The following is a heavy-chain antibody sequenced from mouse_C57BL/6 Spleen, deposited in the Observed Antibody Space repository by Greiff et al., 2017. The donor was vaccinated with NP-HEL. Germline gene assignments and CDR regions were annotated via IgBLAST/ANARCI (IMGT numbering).Heavy chain of an antibody. Sequence: EVKLVESGGGLVKPGGSLKLSCAASGFTFSDYGMHWVRQAPEKGLEWVAYISSGSSTIYYADTVKGRFTISRDNAKNTLFLQMTSLRSEDTAMYYCARHDDSIYSFDYWGQGTTLTVSS. CDR2: ISSGSSTI. J-gene: IGHJ2*01. CDR1: GFTFSDYG. CDR3: ARHDDSIYSFDY. V-gene: IGHV5-17*01. D-gene: IGHD1-1*01.